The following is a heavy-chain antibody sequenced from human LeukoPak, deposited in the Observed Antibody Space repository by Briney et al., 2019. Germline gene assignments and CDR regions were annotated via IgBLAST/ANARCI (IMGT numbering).Heavy chain of an antibody. Sequence: SETLYLTCAVYGGSFSGYYWGWIRQPPGKGLEWIGEINHSGSTNYNPSLKSRVTISVDTSKNQFSLKLSSVTAADTAVYYCARGGRYYGSGSPDAFDIWGQGTMVTVSS. D-gene: IGHD3-10*01. CDR3: ARGGRYYGSGSPDAFDI. CDR2: INHSGST. J-gene: IGHJ3*02. CDR1: GGSFSGYY. V-gene: IGHV4-34*01.